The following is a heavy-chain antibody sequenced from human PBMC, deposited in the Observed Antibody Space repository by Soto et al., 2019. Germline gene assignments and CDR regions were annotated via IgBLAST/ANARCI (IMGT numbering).Heavy chain of an antibody. V-gene: IGHV4-34*01. Sequence: KTWETLSLTCAVYGGSFSGYYWSWIRQPPGKGLEWIGEINHSGSTNYNPSLKSRVTISVDTSKNQFSLKLSSVTAADTAVYYCARRGNAASPGRNGHWFDPWGQGTLVTVSS. CDR3: ARRGNAASPGRNGHWFDP. D-gene: IGHD1-1*01. J-gene: IGHJ5*02. CDR2: INHSGST. CDR1: GGSFSGYY.